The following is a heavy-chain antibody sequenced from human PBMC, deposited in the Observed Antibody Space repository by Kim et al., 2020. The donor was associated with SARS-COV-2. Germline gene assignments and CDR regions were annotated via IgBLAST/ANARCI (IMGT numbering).Heavy chain of an antibody. CDR3: ARERRIQLWSFPFDY. D-gene: IGHD5-18*01. V-gene: IGHV4-34*01. Sequence: SETLSLTCAVYGGSFSGYYWSWIRQPPGKGLEWIGKINHSGSTNYNPSLKSRVTISVDTSKNQFSLKLSSVTAADTAVYYCARERRIQLWSFPFDYWGQGTLVTVSS. CDR2: INHSGST. CDR1: GGSFSGYY. J-gene: IGHJ4*02.